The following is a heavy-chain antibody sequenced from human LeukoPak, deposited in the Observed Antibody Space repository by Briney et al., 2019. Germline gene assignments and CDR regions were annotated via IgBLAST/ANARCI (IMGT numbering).Heavy chain of an antibody. D-gene: IGHD3-22*01. V-gene: IGHV4-34*01. CDR1: GGSFSGYY. J-gene: IGHJ5*02. CDR2: INHSGST. CDR3: AKKRYYYDTRFDP. Sequence: SETLSLTCAVYGGSFSGYYWSWIRQPPGKGLEWIGEINHSGSTNYNPSLKSRVTISVDTSKNQFSLKLSSVTAADTAVYYCAKKRYYYDTRFDPWGQGTLVTVSS.